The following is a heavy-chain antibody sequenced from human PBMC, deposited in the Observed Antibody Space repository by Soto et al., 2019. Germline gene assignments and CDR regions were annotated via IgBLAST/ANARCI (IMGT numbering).Heavy chain of an antibody. D-gene: IGHD3-10*01. CDR1: GFIVSSNY. CDR2: LYNGGAT. V-gene: IGHV3-53*04. Sequence: EVRLVESGGGLVQPGGSLRLSCAASGFIVSSNYMTWVRQAPGKGLEWVSLLYNGGATHYAASVKGRFTTSSHSSQNTMFLQMYSLRTEDTATYYCVRGRYGSEIHWGQGTKVTVSS. J-gene: IGHJ4*02. CDR3: VRGRYGSEIH.